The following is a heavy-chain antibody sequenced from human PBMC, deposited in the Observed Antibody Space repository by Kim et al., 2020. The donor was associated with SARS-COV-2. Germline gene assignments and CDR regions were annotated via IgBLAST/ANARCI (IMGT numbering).Heavy chain of an antibody. CDR1: GFTFSDYH. J-gene: IGHJ4*02. V-gene: IGHV3-48*02. Sequence: GGSLRLSCAASGFTFSDYHMIWVRQAPGKGLEWVAYISAASIVIHHADSVKGRFIISRDNSKHSLYLQMNSLRDEDTAIYYCARDSNYGGTFDYWGQGAL. CDR2: ISAASIVI. D-gene: IGHD4-17*01. CDR3: ARDSNYGGTFDY.